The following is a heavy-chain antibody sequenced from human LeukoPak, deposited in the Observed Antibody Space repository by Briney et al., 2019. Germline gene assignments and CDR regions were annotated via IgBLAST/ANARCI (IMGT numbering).Heavy chain of an antibody. V-gene: IGHV3-23*01. J-gene: IGHJ4*02. CDR1: GFTFSSYG. D-gene: IGHD3-22*01. CDR3: AKRDSSGSYYFDY. CDR2: INSYGAYT. Sequence: PGGSLRLSCAASGFTFSSYGMSWVRQAPGKGLEWVSTINSYGAYTYYADSVRGRFTISRDNSKNTLYLQMNSLRAEDTAVFYCAKRDSSGSYYFDYWGQGTLVTVSS.